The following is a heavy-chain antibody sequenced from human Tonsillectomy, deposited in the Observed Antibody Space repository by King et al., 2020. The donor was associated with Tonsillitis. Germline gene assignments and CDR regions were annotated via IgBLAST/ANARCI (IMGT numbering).Heavy chain of an antibody. J-gene: IGHJ4*02. Sequence: TLKESGPTLVKPTQSLTLTCTVSGFSLTTRGVGVGWIRQPPGQALEWLALIYWDDDKRYSPSLKSRLSITRDTSKKQVALTMTNMDPVDTATYYCAPPPPIGASCMRYFGYWGQGTPVTVSS. V-gene: IGHV2-5*02. CDR2: IYWDDDK. CDR1: GFSLTTRGVG. D-gene: IGHD2-21*01. CDR3: APPPPIGASCMRYFGY.